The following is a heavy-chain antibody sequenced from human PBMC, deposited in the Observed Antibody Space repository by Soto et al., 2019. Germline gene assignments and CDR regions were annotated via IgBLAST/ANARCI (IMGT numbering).Heavy chain of an antibody. J-gene: IGHJ4*02. V-gene: IGHV3-23*01. CDR1: GFTFSSYA. CDR2: ISGSGGST. CDR3: AKDRVRGGYDSYYFDY. D-gene: IGHD5-12*01. Sequence: GGSLRLSCAASGFTFSSYAMSWVRQAPGKGLEWVSAISGSGGSTYYADSVKGRFTISRDNSKNTLYLQMNSLRAEDTAVYYCAKDRVRGGYDSYYFDYWGQGTLVTVSS.